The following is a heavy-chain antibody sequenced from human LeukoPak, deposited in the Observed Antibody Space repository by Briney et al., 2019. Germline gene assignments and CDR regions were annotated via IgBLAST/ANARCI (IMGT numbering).Heavy chain of an antibody. J-gene: IGHJ5*02. Sequence: KPGGSLSLSCAGSRFTFSNYTMNWVRQAPGKGLEWVSSISSSSSYIFYADSVKGRFTISRDNSKNTLYLQMNSLRAEDTAVYYCAKGDWFPRKSWFDPWGQGTLVTVSS. CDR2: ISSSSSYI. CDR1: RFTFSNYT. V-gene: IGHV3-21*04. D-gene: IGHD3/OR15-3a*01. CDR3: AKGDWFPRKSWFDP.